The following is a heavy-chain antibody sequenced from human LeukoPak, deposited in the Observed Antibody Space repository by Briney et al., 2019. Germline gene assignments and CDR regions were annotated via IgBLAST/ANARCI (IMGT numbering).Heavy chain of an antibody. CDR3: ARDERPYSGSYLAY. V-gene: IGHV4-59*02. J-gene: IGHJ4*02. D-gene: IGHD1-26*01. CDR1: GGSVSNYY. CDR2: IYYSGST. Sequence: SETLSLTCTVSGGSVSNYYWNWIRQPPGKGLEFIGYIYYSGSTNYNPSLKSRVTISVDKSKNQFSLKLSSVTAADTAVYYCARDERPYSGSYLAYWGQGTLVTVSS.